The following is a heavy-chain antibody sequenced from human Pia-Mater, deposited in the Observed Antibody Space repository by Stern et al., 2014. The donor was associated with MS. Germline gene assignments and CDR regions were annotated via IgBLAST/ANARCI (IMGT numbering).Heavy chain of an antibody. Sequence: QVQLMQSGAEVKKPGASMTISCKTSGYNFIDHAIHWVRQAPGQRLERMGWINGGPGTTKYSQKFQGRVSFTRDKAASAAYMDLSSLSPDDTAVYYCARQPDYSDFLDFWGQGTLVTVSS. D-gene: IGHD4-11*01. CDR1: GYNFIDHA. CDR2: INGGPGTT. CDR3: ARQPDYSDFLDF. V-gene: IGHV1-3*01. J-gene: IGHJ4*02.